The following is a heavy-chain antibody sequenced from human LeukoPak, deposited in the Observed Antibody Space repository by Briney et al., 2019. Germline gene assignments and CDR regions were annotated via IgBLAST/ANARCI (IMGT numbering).Heavy chain of an antibody. CDR1: GHTFSTYV. CDR2: LAAGSAYI. CDR3: AKELGGFDT. J-gene: IGHJ3*02. Sequence: GGSLRLSCAATGHTFSTYVMNWVRQAPGKGLEWVSVLAAGSAYIHYADSVRGRFTISRDNSKNTLYLQMDSLRAEDTAVYYCAKELGGFDTWGQGTMVTVSS. D-gene: IGHD2-15*01. V-gene: IGHV3-23*01.